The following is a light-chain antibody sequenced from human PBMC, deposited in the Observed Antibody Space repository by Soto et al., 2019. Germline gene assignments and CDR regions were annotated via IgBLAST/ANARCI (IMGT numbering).Light chain of an antibody. J-gene: IGKJ5*01. Sequence: EVVLTQSPGTLSLSPGERATLSCRASQSVSGSDLAWYQQKPGQAPRLLIYGASSRATGIPVRFSGSGSGTEFTLTISSLQSEDFAVYYCQQYNNWPITFGQGTRLEIK. CDR3: QQYNNWPIT. CDR2: GAS. CDR1: QSVSGSD. V-gene: IGKV3D-15*01.